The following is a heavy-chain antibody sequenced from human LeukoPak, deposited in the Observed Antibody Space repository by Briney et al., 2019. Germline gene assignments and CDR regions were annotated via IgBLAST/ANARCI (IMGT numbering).Heavy chain of an antibody. CDR1: GFTFSSYW. CDR3: ATYRQVMLPFES. D-gene: IGHD5-18*01. Sequence: GGSLRLSCAASGFTFSSYWMSWVRQPPGKGLEWVSSIFQGGGEIHYADSVRGRFTISRDNSRSTLFLQMNSLRAEDTAIYYCATYRQVMLPFESWGQGTLVTVSS. CDR2: IFQGGGEI. V-gene: IGHV3-23*01. J-gene: IGHJ4*02.